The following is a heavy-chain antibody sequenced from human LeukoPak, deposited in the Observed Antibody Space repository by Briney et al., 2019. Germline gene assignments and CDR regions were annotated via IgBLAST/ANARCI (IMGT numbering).Heavy chain of an antibody. J-gene: IGHJ5*02. CDR3: ARSAVTGPGWIDP. CDR2: IYSGGST. V-gene: IGHV3-53*01. CDR1: GFTVSSNY. Sequence: GGSLGLSCAASGFTVSSNYMTWVRQAPGKGLEWVSGIYSGGSTYYADSVKGRFTISRDNSKNTLYLQVNGLRGDDTAVYYCARSAVTGPGWIDPWGQGTLVTVSS. D-gene: IGHD6-19*01.